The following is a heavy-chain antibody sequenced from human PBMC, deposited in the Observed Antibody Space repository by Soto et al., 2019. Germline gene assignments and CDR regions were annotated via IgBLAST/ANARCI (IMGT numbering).Heavy chain of an antibody. Sequence: QGQLQESGPGLVKPSGTLSLTCAVSGASITTDNWWSWVRQPPGKGLEWIGEIHHSGATNYNTSPRTSVTAAVDKSMNQFYLNLISATAAVTDMYYRASGYSFDIWGRGTMVTVSS. CDR1: GASITTDNW. J-gene: IGHJ3*02. CDR2: IHHSGAT. V-gene: IGHV4-4*02. D-gene: IGHD3-22*01. CDR3: ASGYSFDI.